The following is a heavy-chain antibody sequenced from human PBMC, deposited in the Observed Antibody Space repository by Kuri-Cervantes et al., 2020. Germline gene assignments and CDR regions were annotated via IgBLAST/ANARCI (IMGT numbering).Heavy chain of an antibody. CDR3: AKGHLDTSIYDS. CDR1: GFTFSSYD. V-gene: IGHV3-13*01. CDR2: IGTAGDT. Sequence: GGSLRLSCAASGFTFSSYDMHWVRQATGKGLEWVSAIGTAGDTYYPGSVKGRFTISRENAKNSLYLQMNSLRAGDTAVYYCAKGHLDTSIYDSWGQGTLVTVSS. D-gene: IGHD2/OR15-2a*01. J-gene: IGHJ5*02.